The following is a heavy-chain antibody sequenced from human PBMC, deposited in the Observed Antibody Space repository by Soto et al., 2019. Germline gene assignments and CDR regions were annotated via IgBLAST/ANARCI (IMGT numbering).Heavy chain of an antibody. CDR3: ARSAIATHWCSDL. CDR1: GGPISSSSYY. CDR2: IYYTGYT. J-gene: IGHJ2*01. Sequence: SETLSLTCTVSGGPISSSSYYWGWIRQAPGKGLEWLATIYYTGYTYHNPSLKSHVTISVDTSKNQFSLKLTSVTAADTALYYCARSAIATHWCSDLWGRGTLVTVSS. V-gene: IGHV4-39*01. D-gene: IGHD5-18*01.